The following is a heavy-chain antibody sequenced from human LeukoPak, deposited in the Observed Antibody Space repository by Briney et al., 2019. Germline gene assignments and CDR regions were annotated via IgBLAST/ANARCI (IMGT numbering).Heavy chain of an antibody. Sequence: SVKVSCKASGGTFSSYAISWVRQAPGQGLEWMGRIIPILGTANYAQKFQGRVTITTDESTSTAYMELSSLRSEDTAVYYCARGARGGSYSFDAFDIWGQGTMVTVSS. J-gene: IGHJ3*02. CDR2: IIPILGTA. D-gene: IGHD1-26*01. CDR3: ARGARGGSYSFDAFDI. V-gene: IGHV1-69*11. CDR1: GGTFSSYA.